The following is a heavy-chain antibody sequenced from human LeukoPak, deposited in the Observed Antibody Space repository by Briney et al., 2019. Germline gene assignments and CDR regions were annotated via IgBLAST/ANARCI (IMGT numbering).Heavy chain of an antibody. Sequence: SETLSLTCTVSGYSISSGYYWGWIRQPPGKGLEWIGSIYYSGSTYYNPSLKSRVTISVDTSKNQFSLKLSSVTAADTAVYYCARDWDYGSRYYYYGMDVWGQGTTVTVSS. CDR2: IYYSGST. J-gene: IGHJ6*02. CDR1: GYSISSGYY. CDR3: ARDWDYGSRYYYYGMDV. D-gene: IGHD4-17*01. V-gene: IGHV4-38-2*02.